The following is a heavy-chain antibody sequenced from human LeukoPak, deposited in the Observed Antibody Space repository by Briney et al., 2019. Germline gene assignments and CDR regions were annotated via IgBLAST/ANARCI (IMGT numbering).Heavy chain of an antibody. CDR2: IYSGGST. V-gene: IGHV3-66*02. CDR3: AREDTAMVPGRVFYGMDV. CDR1: GFTVSSNY. D-gene: IGHD5-18*01. J-gene: IGHJ6*02. Sequence: GGSLRLSCAASGFTVSSNYMSWVRQAPGEGLEWVSVIYSGGSTYYADSVKGRFTISRDNSKNTPYLQMNSLRAEDTAVYYCAREDTAMVPGRVFYGMDVWGQGTTVTVSS.